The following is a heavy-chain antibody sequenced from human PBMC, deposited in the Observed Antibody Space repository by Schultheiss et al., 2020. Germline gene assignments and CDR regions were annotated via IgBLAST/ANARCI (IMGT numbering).Heavy chain of an antibody. D-gene: IGHD2-15*01. J-gene: IGHJ4*02. CDR3: ARDCSGAI. Sequence: GESLKISCAASGFTFSSYAMSWVRQAPGKGLEWVSAISGSGGSTYYADSVKGRFTISRDNSKNTLYLQMNSLRAEDTAVYYCARDCSGAIWGQGTLVTVSS. CDR1: GFTFSSYA. CDR2: ISGSGGST. V-gene: IGHV3-23*01.